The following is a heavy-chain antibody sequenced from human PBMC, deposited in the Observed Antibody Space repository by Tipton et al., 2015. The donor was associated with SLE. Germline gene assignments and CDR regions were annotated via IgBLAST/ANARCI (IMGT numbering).Heavy chain of an antibody. CDR3: ARDRPDLRH. CDR1: GGSFSGYY. V-gene: IGHV4-34*01. J-gene: IGHJ1*01. CDR2: INHSGST. Sequence: TLSLTCAVYGGSFSGYYWSWIRQPPGKGLEWIGEINHSGSTNYNPSLKSRVTISVDTSKNQFSLKLSSVTAADTAVYYCARDRPDLRHWGQGTLVTVSS.